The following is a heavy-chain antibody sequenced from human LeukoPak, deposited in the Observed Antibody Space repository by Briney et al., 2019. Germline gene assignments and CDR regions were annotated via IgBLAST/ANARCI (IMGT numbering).Heavy chain of an antibody. D-gene: IGHD3-10*01. CDR1: GYTFSSYG. Sequence: PGGSLRLSCAASGYTFSSYGMHWVRQAPGKGLEWVAVISYDGSNKYYADSVKGRFTISRDNAKNSLYLQMNSLRAEDTAVYYCARVFYGSGSYYFYYWGQGTLVTVSS. J-gene: IGHJ4*02. V-gene: IGHV3-30*03. CDR2: ISYDGSNK. CDR3: ARVFYGSGSYYFYY.